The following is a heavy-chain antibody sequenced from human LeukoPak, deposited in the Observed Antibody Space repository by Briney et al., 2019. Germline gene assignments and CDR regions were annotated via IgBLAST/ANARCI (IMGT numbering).Heavy chain of an antibody. CDR3: ARDRRFGISLYDAYDF. CDR2: SISSRGVT. CDR1: GHIFQNYA. V-gene: IGHV1-69*04. Sequence: ASVKVSCKTSGHIFQNYALSWVRQAPGQGLQWMGRSISSRGVTNYGQKFEDRLTIFADKSTSTLYMELTSLTSEDTAMYYCARDRRFGISLYDAYDFWGQGTMVTVSS. J-gene: IGHJ3*01. D-gene: IGHD2/OR15-2a*01.